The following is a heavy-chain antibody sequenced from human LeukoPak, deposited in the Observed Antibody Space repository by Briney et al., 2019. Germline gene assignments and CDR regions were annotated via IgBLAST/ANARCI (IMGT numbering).Heavy chain of an antibody. V-gene: IGHV1-69*13. Sequence: SVKVSCKASGGTFSSYAISWVRQAPGQGLEWMGGIIPIFGTANYAQKFQGRVTITADESTSTAYMELSSLRSEDTAVYYCARVLARAYIIAAENNWLDPWGQGTLVTVSS. CDR1: GGTFSSYA. CDR3: ARVLARAYIIAAENNWLDP. J-gene: IGHJ5*02. D-gene: IGHD6-13*01. CDR2: IIPIFGTA.